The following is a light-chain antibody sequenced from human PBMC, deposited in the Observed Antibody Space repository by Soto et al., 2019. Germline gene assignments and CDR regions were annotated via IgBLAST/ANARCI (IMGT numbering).Light chain of an antibody. Sequence: DIVMTQSPDSLAVSLGERATINCKSSQSVLYSSNNKNYLAWYQQKPGQPPKLLFYWASNRKSGVPDRFSGSGSGTDFTLTISSLQAEDVAVYYCQQYYTTPYTFGQGTKLEFK. CDR1: QSVLYSSNNKNY. J-gene: IGKJ2*01. V-gene: IGKV4-1*01. CDR2: WAS. CDR3: QQYYTTPYT.